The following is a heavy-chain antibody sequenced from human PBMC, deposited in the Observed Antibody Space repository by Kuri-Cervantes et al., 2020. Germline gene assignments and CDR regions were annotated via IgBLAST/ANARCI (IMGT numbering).Heavy chain of an antibody. Sequence: GGSLRLSCTVSGGSISSGDYYWSWIRQPPGKGLEWMGIIYPGDSDTRYSPSFQGQVTISADKSISTAYLQWSSLKASDTAMYYCARHMGGSYPNFDYWGQGTLVTVSS. J-gene: IGHJ4*02. D-gene: IGHD1-26*01. V-gene: IGHV5-51*01. CDR2: IYPGDSDT. CDR1: GGSISSGDYYW. CDR3: ARHMGGSYPNFDY.